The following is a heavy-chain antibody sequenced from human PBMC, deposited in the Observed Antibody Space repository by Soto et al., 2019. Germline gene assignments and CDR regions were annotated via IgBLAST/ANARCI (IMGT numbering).Heavy chain of an antibody. CDR3: TSRAHDF. D-gene: IGHD3-3*01. CDR2: IYYTGST. CDR1: GGSITSYY. J-gene: IGHJ4*02. V-gene: IGHV4-59*01. Sequence: SETLSLTCTVSGGSITSYYWSWIRQPPGKGLEWIGYIYYTGSTNYKPSIKSRVTISVDTSKNQVSLRLSSVTAADTAVYYCTSRAHDFWGLGTLVTVSS.